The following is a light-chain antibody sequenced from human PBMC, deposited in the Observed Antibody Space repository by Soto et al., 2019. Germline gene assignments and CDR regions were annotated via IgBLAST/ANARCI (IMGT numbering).Light chain of an antibody. Sequence: QSALTQPRSVSGSPGQSVTISCTGTSSDVGGYNYVSWYQQHPGKAPKLMIYDVSKRPSGVPDRFSGSKSGNTASLTISGLQAEDEADYYCCSYAGSYVVFGGGTQLNV. CDR1: SSDVGGYNY. V-gene: IGLV2-11*01. CDR3: CSYAGSYVV. J-gene: IGLJ2*01. CDR2: DVS.